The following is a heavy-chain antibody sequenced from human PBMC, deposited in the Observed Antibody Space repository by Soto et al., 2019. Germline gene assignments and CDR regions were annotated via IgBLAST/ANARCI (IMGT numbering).Heavy chain of an antibody. J-gene: IGHJ6*02. D-gene: IGHD6-25*01. CDR3: ASQRRPQYYYGMDV. V-gene: IGHV1-69*06. CDR1: GGTFSSYA. Sequence: SVKVSCKASGGTFSSYAISWVRQAPGQGLEWMGGIIPIFGTANYAQKFQGRVTITADKSTSTAYMELSSLRSEDTAVYYCASQRRPQYYYGMDVWGQGTTVTVSS. CDR2: IIPIFGTA.